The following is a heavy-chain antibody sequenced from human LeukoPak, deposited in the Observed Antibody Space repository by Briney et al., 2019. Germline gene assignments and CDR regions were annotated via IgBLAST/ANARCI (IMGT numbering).Heavy chain of an antibody. J-gene: IGHJ4*02. CDR3: ARVGYYYDSSGYYYFDY. V-gene: IGHV5-51*01. CDR1: GYSFTSYW. D-gene: IGHD3-22*01. CDR2: IYPGDSDT. Sequence: GESLKISCKGSGYSFTSYWIGWVRQMPGKGLEWVGIIYPGDSDTRYSPSFQGQVTISADKSISTAYLQWSSLKASDTAMYYCARVGYYYDSSGYYYFDYWGQGTLVTVSS.